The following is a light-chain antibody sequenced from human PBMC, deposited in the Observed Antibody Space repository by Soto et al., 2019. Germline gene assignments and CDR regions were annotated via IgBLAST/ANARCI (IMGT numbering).Light chain of an antibody. CDR2: DDS. Sequence: SYVLTQPPSVSVAPGQTARVTCGGNNVGSKSVHWYQQKPGQAPVLVVHDDSDRPSGIPERFSGSNSGNTATLTISGVEAGDEADYFCQVWDGIRDHRAFGGGTKLTVL. V-gene: IGLV3-21*02. CDR3: QVWDGIRDHRA. CDR1: NVGSKS. J-gene: IGLJ2*01.